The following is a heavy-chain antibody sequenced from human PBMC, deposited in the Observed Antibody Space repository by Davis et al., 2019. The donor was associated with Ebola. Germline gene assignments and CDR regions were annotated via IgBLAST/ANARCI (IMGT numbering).Heavy chain of an antibody. J-gene: IGHJ4*02. CDR3: ARDRMPSIVGAKEGFDY. D-gene: IGHD1-26*01. V-gene: IGHV1-3*01. CDR2: INAGNGNT. CDR1: GYTFTSYA. Sequence: ASVKVSCKASGYTFTSYAMHWVRQAPGQRLEWMGWINAGNGNTKYSQKFQGRVTITRDTSASTAYMELRSLRSDDTAVYYCARDRMPSIVGAKEGFDYWGQGTLVTVSS.